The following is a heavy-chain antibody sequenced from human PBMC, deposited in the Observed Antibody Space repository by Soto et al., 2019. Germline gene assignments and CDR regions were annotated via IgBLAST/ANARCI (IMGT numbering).Heavy chain of an antibody. Sequence: QVQLVESGGDLVKPGGSLRLSCAASGFTFSDYYMSWIRQAPGKGLEWVSYISRSDNTIYYADSVKGRFTISRDNAKNSLYLKMNSLRAEDTAVYYCARGHYTDAFDIWGQGTMVTVSS. CDR2: ISRSDNTI. V-gene: IGHV3-11*01. D-gene: IGHD4-4*01. CDR3: ARGHYTDAFDI. J-gene: IGHJ3*02. CDR1: GFTFSDYY.